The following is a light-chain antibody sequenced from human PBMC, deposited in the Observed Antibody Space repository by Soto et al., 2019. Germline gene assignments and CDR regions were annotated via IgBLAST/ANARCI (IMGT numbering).Light chain of an antibody. J-gene: IGLJ1*01. CDR2: EVS. Sequence: QSALTQPPSASGSPGQSVTISCTGTSSDVGGYDYVSWYQQHPGKAPKLMIYEVSKRPSGVPDRFSGSKSGNTASLTVSGLQAEDEADYYCSTYAGSSTYVFGTGNKLTV. V-gene: IGLV2-8*01. CDR1: SSDVGGYDY. CDR3: STYAGSSTYV.